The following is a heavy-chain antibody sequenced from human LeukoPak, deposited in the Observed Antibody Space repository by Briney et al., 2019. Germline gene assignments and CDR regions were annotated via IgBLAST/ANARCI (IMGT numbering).Heavy chain of an antibody. D-gene: IGHD1-20*01. CDR3: STLTSRGLSDS. CDR1: GFTFTNAW. V-gene: IGHV3-15*07. Sequence: GGSLRLSCAASGFTFTNAWMNWVRQAPGKGLEWVGRIKSKADGETIDYAAPVKGRFTSSRDDSKNMLYLQMNSLKSEDTAVYYCSTLTSRGLSDSWGQGTLVTVSS. CDR2: IKSKADGETI. J-gene: IGHJ4*02.